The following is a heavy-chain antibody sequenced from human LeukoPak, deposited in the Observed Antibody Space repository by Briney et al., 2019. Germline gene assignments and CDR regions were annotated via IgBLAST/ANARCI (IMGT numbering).Heavy chain of an antibody. Sequence: SVKISCKASGGTFSSYAISWVGQAPGQGREWMGGIIPIFGTANYAQKFQGRVTITADESTSTAYMELSSLRSEDTAVYYCARDLRIGYYDSSVIGAFDIWGQGTMVTVSS. J-gene: IGHJ3*02. CDR3: ARDLRIGYYDSSVIGAFDI. CDR2: IIPIFGTA. D-gene: IGHD3-22*01. CDR1: GGTFSSYA. V-gene: IGHV1-69*13.